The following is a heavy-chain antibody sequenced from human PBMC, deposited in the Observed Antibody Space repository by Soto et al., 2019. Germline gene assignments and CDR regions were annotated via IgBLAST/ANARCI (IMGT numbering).Heavy chain of an antibody. Sequence: QLQLQESGPGLVKSSETLALTCTVSGGSISSSYYYWAWVRQPPGKGLEWVGSIDFSRSAGYNPSRRSRVATSVDLSRNQFSMKVNSGTASDTALYFCARLVRGGPSSGYYYAFDSWGAGTLVAVST. D-gene: IGHD3-22*01. CDR1: GGSISSSYYY. J-gene: IGHJ5*01. CDR3: ARLVRGGPSSGYYYAFDS. V-gene: IGHV4-39*01. CDR2: IDFSRSA.